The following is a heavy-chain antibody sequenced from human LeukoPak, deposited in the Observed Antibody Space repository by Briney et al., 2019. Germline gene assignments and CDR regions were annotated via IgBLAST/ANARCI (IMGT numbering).Heavy chain of an antibody. CDR2: MKPDGSEI. CDR3: ARDLGEDTFDY. D-gene: IGHD2-15*01. CDR1: GFTFTTYW. J-gene: IGHJ4*02. Sequence: GGSLRLSCAASGFTFTTYWMSWVRQAPGKGLEWVANMKPDGSEIFYVDSVKGRFTISRDNAMNTLYLQMNSLRAEDTAVYYCARDLGEDTFDYWGQGTLVTVSS. V-gene: IGHV3-7*01.